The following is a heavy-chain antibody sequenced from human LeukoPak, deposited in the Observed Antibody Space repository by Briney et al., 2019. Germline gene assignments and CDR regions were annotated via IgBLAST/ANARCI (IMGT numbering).Heavy chain of an antibody. CDR2: INHSGST. Sequence: PSETLSLTCAVYGGSFSGYYWSWIRQPPGKGLEWIGEINHSGSTNYNPSLKSRVTISVDTSKNQFSLKLSSVTAADTAVYYCARGAWVWSRKISGYDHSGPRNYDGGYYFDYWGQGTLVTVSS. CDR3: ARGAWVWSRKISGYDHSGPRNYDGGYYFDY. J-gene: IGHJ4*02. CDR1: GGSFSGYY. V-gene: IGHV4-34*01. D-gene: IGHD5-12*01.